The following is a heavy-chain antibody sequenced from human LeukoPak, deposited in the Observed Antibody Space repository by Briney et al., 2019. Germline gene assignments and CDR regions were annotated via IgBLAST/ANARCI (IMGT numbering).Heavy chain of an antibody. D-gene: IGHD4-17*01. CDR2: ISGSGGST. V-gene: IGHV3-23*01. J-gene: IGHJ6*02. Sequence: GGSLRLSCAAPGFTFSSYAMSWVRHAPGKGLEWVSGISGSGGSTYYADSVKGPFTISRDNSKNTLYMQMNSLRAEDTAVYYCARVLRSYYYGMDVWGQGTTVTVSS. CDR1: GFTFSSYA. CDR3: ARVLRSYYYGMDV.